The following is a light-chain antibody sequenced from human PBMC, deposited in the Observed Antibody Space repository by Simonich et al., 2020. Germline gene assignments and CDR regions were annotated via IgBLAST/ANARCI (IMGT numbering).Light chain of an antibody. CDR2: WAS. V-gene: IGKV4-1*01. Sequence: DIVMTQSPDSLAVSLGERPTINCKSSQSVLYSSNNKNYLAWYQQKPGQPPKLLIYWASTRESGVPDRFSGSGSGTDFTRTISSLQAEDVAVYYCQQYYSTSWTFGQGTKVEIK. J-gene: IGKJ1*01. CDR1: QSVLYSSNNKNY. CDR3: QQYYSTSWT.